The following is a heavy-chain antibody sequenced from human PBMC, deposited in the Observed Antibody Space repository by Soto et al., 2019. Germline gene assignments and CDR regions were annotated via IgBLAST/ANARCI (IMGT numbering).Heavy chain of an antibody. CDR3: ARGFVVVVPAVRYYYYGMDV. CDR2: ISAYNGNT. V-gene: IGHV1-18*01. Sequence: ASVKVSCKASGYTFTSYGISWVRQAPGQGLEWMGWISAYNGNTNYAQKLQGRVTMTTDTSTSTAYMELRSLRSDDTAVYYCARGFVVVVPAVRYYYYGMDVWGQGTTVTVSS. CDR1: GYTFTSYG. J-gene: IGHJ6*02. D-gene: IGHD2-2*01.